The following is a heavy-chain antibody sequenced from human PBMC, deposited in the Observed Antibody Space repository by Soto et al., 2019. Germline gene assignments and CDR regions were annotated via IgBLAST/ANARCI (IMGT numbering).Heavy chain of an antibody. CDR1: GFNFVTYA. CDR3: ARVTPGNNLYYFSGLDV. Sequence: GGSLRLSCVASGFNFVTYAIHWVRQAPGKGLQWVALIAYDGINTYYADSVKGRFTISRDNSKNTLHLQMNSLRPEDTGVYFCARVTPGNNLYYFSGLDVWGQGTSVTVSS. V-gene: IGHV3-30-3*01. J-gene: IGHJ6*02. CDR2: IAYDGINT. D-gene: IGHD1-1*01.